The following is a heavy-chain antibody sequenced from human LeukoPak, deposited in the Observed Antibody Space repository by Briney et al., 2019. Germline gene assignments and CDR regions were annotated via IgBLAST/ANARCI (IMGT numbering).Heavy chain of an antibody. CDR1: AYSISSGYY. CDR2: INHSGST. D-gene: IGHD3-10*01. V-gene: IGHV4-38-2*02. Sequence: SETLSLTCTVSAYSISSGYYWGWIRQPPGKGLEWIGEINHSGSTNYNPSLKSRVTISVDTSKNQFSLKLNSVTAADTAVYYCAKSNGYGLVDIWGQGTMVTVSS. CDR3: AKSNGYGLVDI. J-gene: IGHJ3*02.